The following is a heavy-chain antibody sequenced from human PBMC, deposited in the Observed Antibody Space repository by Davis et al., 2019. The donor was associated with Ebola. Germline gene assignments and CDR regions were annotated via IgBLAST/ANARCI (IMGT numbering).Heavy chain of an antibody. CDR1: GGSVSSGYYY. D-gene: IGHD3-22*01. V-gene: IGHV4-39*01. CDR3: ARHSITMIVVENAFDI. Sequence: SETLSLTCTVSGGSVSSGYYYWSWVRQPPGKGLEWIGEINHSGSTNYNPSLKSRVTISVDTSKNQFSLKLSSVTAADTAVYYCARHSITMIVVENAFDIWGQGTMVTVSS. CDR2: INHSGST. J-gene: IGHJ3*02.